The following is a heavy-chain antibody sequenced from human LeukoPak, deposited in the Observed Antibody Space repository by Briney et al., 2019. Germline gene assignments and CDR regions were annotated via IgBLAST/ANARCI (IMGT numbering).Heavy chain of an antibody. Sequence: TSETLSLTCTVSGGSISSGSYYWSWIRQSAGKGLEWIGRIYTSGSTNYNPSPKSRVTMSVDTSKNQFSLKLSSVTAADTAVYYCARGGVTGDRGNDYWGQGTLVTVSS. J-gene: IGHJ4*02. CDR1: GGSISSGSYY. CDR3: ARGGVTGDRGNDY. V-gene: IGHV4-61*02. CDR2: IYTSGST. D-gene: IGHD7-27*01.